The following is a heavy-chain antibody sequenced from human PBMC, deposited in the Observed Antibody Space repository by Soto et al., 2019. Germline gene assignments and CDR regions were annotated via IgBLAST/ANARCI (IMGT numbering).Heavy chain of an antibody. D-gene: IGHD3-3*01. CDR3: AKDANHRITIFGVVNRSGMDV. V-gene: IGHV3-23*01. CDR2: ISGSGGST. Sequence: PGGSLRLSCAASGFTFSSYAMSWVRQAPGKGLEWVSAISGSGGSTYYADSVKGRFTISRGNSKNTLYLQMNSLRAEDTAVYYCAKDANHRITIFGVVNRSGMDVWGQGTTVTGSS. J-gene: IGHJ6*02. CDR1: GFTFSSYA.